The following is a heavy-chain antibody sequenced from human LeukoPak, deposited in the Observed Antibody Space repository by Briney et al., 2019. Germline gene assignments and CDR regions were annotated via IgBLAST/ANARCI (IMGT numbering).Heavy chain of an antibody. J-gene: IGHJ5*02. Sequence: SVTVSCKASGGTFSSYAISWVRQAPGQGLEWMGGIIPIFGTANYAQKFQGRVTITADESTSTAYMELSSLRSEDTAVYYCARDYYGSGSYENWFDPWGQGTLVTVSS. V-gene: IGHV1-69*13. CDR3: ARDYYGSGSYENWFDP. CDR1: GGTFSSYA. D-gene: IGHD3-10*01. CDR2: IIPIFGTA.